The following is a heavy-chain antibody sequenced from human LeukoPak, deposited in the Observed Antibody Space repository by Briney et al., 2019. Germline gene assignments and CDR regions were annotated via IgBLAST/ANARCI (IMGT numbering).Heavy chain of an antibody. CDR2: ISGSGGST. D-gene: IGHD2-2*02. CDR3: ARPNDCSSTSCYTDAFDF. V-gene: IGHV3-23*01. CDR1: GFTFSSYA. J-gene: IGHJ3*01. Sequence: GGSLRLSCAASGFTFSSYAMSWVRQAPGKGLEWVSAISGSGGSTYYADSVKGRFTISRDNSKNTLYLQMNSLRAEDTAVYYCARPNDCSSTSCYTDAFDFWGQGTMVTVSS.